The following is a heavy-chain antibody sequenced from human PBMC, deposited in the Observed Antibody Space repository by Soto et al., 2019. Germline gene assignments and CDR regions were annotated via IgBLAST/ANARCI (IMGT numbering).Heavy chain of an antibody. Sequence: TLSLTCSVSGASIYNGGYFWSWVRQPPGKGLEWIGEIYHSGSTNDNPSLKSRVTISVDKFKNQFSLNLTSVTAADTAVYYCASRRGSGYGYWGQGTQVTVS. J-gene: IGHJ4*02. D-gene: IGHD5-12*01. CDR1: GASIYNGGYF. CDR3: ASRRGSGYGY. CDR2: IYHSGST. V-gene: IGHV4-4*02.